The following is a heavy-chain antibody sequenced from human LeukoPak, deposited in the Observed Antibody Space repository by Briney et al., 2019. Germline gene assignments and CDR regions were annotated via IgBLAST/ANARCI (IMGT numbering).Heavy chain of an antibody. CDR3: AKDYAPTPYFDP. D-gene: IGHD3-16*01. V-gene: IGHV3-23*01. CDR2: ISGSGGST. J-gene: IGHJ5*02. Sequence: GSLRLSCAASGFTFSSYAMSWVRQAPGKGLEWVSAISGSGGSTYYADSVKGRFTISRDNSKNTLYLQMNSLRAEDTAVYYCAKDYAPTPYFDPWGQGTLVTVSS. CDR1: GFTFSSYA.